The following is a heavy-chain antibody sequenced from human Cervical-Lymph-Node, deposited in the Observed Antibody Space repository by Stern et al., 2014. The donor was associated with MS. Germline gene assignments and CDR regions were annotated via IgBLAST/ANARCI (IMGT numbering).Heavy chain of an antibody. CDR3: ATHGGSSFQMDV. D-gene: IGHD6-13*01. J-gene: IGHJ6*02. CDR2: ISPHTGGA. CDR1: GYSFTDFN. Sequence: QVQLGQSGAEVKKPGASVKVSCTASGYSFTDFNTHWVRQAPGQGLEWMGRISPHTGGARYAEEFPGRVTMTRDTSITTAYMELDRLTSDDTAVYYCATHGGSSFQMDVWGQGTTVTVSS. V-gene: IGHV1-2*06.